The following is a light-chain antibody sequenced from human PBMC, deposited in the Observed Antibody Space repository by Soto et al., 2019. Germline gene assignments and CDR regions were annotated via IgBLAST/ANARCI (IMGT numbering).Light chain of an antibody. CDR3: QQRSKWPRT. J-gene: IGKJ1*01. CDR2: DAS. CDR1: QSVSSY. V-gene: IGKV3-11*01. Sequence: EIVLTQSPATLSLSPGERATLSCRASQSVSSYLAWYQQKPGQAPRLLIYDASNRATGIPARFSGSGSGTDVTLTIRSLEPEDFAVYYCQQRSKWPRTFGQGTKVEIK.